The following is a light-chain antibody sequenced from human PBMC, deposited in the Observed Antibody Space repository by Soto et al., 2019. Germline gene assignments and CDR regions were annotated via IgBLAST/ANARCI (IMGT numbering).Light chain of an antibody. CDR3: AAWDDSLSGYV. J-gene: IGLJ1*01. V-gene: IGLV1-44*01. Sequence: QSVLTQPPSASGTPVQRVTISCSGSTSNIGSNTVNWYQQLPGTAPKLLIYSNNQRPSGVPDRFSGSKSGTSASLAISGLQSEDEADYYCAAWDDSLSGYVFGPGTKLTVL. CDR1: TSNIGSNT. CDR2: SNN.